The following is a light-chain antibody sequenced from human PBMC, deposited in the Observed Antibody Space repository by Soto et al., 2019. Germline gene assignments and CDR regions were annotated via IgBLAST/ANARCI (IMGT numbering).Light chain of an antibody. J-gene: IGLJ3*02. CDR1: SSDIGGYKY. Sequence: QSALTLPASGSGSLGQSITISCTGTSSDIGGYKYVSWYQQHPGKAPKLIIFEVSNRPSGVSDRFSGSNSGNTASLTISGLQAEDEADYYCTSYSRYRVLVFGGGTKLTVL. CDR2: EVS. V-gene: IGLV2-14*01. CDR3: TSYSRYRVLV.